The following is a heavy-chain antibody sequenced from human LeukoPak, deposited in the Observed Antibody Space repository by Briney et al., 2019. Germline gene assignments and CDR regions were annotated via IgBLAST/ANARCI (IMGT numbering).Heavy chain of an antibody. CDR1: GFTFSSYA. Sequence: PGGSLRLSCAASGFTFSSYAMHWVRQAPGKGLEWVSYISSSSSYTNYADSVKGRFTISRDNAKNSLYLQMNSLRAEDTAVYYCARVLNYPEFFDYWGQGTLVTVSS. D-gene: IGHD1-7*01. V-gene: IGHV3-21*05. J-gene: IGHJ4*02. CDR2: ISSSSSYT. CDR3: ARVLNYPEFFDY.